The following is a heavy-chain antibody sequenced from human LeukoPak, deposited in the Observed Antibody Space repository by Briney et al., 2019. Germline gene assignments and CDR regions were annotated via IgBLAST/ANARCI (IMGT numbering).Heavy chain of an antibody. Sequence: PGGSLRLSCAASGFTFSSYWMSWIRQPPGKGLECIGYIYHSGSTNYNPSLKSRVTISVDTSKNQFSLKLSSVTAADTAVYYCASTKYNWNDEWWFVPWGQGTLVTVSS. CDR1: GFTFSSYW. D-gene: IGHD1-1*01. CDR3: ASTKYNWNDEWWFVP. CDR2: IYHSGST. V-gene: IGHV4-59*01. J-gene: IGHJ5*02.